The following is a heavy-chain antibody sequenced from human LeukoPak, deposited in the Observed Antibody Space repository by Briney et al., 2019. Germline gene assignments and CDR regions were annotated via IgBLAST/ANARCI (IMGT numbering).Heavy chain of an antibody. CDR1: GYTFTGYY. D-gene: IGHD6-13*01. J-gene: IGHJ4*02. V-gene: IGHV1-2*06. CDR2: INPNSGGT. CDR3: ARVGSSRGEWPTKDFDY. Sequence: GASVKVSCKASGYTFTGYYMHWVRQAPGQGLEWMGRINPNSGGTNYAQKFQGRVTMTRDTSISTAYMELGRLRSDDTAVYYCARVGSSRGEWPTKDFDYWGQGTLVTVSS.